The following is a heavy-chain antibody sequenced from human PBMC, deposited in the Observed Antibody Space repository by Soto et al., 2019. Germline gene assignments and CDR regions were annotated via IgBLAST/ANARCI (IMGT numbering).Heavy chain of an antibody. D-gene: IGHD6-19*01. CDR2: IKSKTDGGTT. V-gene: IGHV3-15*01. J-gene: IGHJ6*02. Sequence: VGSLRLSCAASGFTFSNAWMSWVRQAPGKGLEWVGRIKSKTDGGTTDYAAPVKGRFTISRDDSKNTLYLQMNSLKTEDTAVYYCTSQGGYSSGWYYYGMDVWGQGTTVTVSS. CDR3: TSQGGYSSGWYYYGMDV. CDR1: GFTFSNAW.